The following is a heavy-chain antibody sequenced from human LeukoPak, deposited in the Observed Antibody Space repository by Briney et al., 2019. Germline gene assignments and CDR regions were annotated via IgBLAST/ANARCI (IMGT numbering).Heavy chain of an antibody. D-gene: IGHD2-15*01. V-gene: IGHV3-7*01. CDR2: IKQDGSEE. J-gene: IGHJ3*01. Sequence: PGGSLRLSCAVSGFTFSRYWMSWVRQAPGEGPEWAANIKQDGSEEYYVDSVKGRFTISRDNAMESLYLQMNSLRAEDTAVYYCARGPLGYCSTGSCAFDVWGQGTMVIVSS. CDR1: GFTFSRYW. CDR3: ARGPLGYCSTGSCAFDV.